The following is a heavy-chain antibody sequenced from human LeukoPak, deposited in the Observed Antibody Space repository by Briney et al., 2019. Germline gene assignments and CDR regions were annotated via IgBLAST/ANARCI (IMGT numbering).Heavy chain of an antibody. J-gene: IGHJ6*02. CDR3: ARDNDPYCSSTSCYPYYYYGMDV. V-gene: IGHV1-69*04. Sequence: SVKVSCKASGGTFSSYAISWVRQAPGQGLEWMGRIIPILGIANYAQKFQGRVTITADKSTSTAYMELSSLRSEDTAVYYCARDNDPYCSSTSCYPYYYYGMDVWGQGTTVTVSS. CDR1: GGTFSSYA. CDR2: IIPILGIA. D-gene: IGHD2-2*01.